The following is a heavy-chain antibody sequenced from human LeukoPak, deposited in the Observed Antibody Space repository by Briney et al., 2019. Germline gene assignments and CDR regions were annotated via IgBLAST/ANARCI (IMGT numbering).Heavy chain of an antibody. CDR1: GGSISSGGYY. D-gene: IGHD6-13*01. CDR3: ARVSSGSWHIVGSWPRNNWFDP. J-gene: IGHJ5*02. CDR2: IYYSGST. Sequence: SQTLSLTCTVSGGSISSGGYYWSWIRQHPGKGLEWIGYIYYSGSTYYNPSLRSRVTISVDTSKNQFSLKLSSVTAADTAVYYCARVSSGSWHIVGSWPRNNWFDPWGQGTLVTVSS. V-gene: IGHV4-31*03.